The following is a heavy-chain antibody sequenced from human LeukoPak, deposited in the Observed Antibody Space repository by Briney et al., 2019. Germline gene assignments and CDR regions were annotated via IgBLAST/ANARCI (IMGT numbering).Heavy chain of an antibody. CDR3: ARGRWGSPFDY. D-gene: IGHD2-15*01. J-gene: IGHJ4*02. V-gene: IGHV4-30-2*01. Sequence: SQTLSLTCAVSGGSISSGGYSWSWIRQPPGKGLEWIGYIYHSGSTNYNPSLKSRVTISVDTSKNQFSLKLSSVTAADTAVYYCARGRWGSPFDYWGQGTLVTVSS. CDR1: GGSISSGGYS. CDR2: IYHSGST.